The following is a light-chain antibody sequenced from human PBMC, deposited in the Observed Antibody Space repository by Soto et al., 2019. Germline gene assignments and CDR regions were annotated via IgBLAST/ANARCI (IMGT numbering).Light chain of an antibody. CDR2: DVS. V-gene: IGLV2-11*01. CDR1: RSDVGAYNY. Sequence: QSALTQPPSVSGSPGQSVTISCTGTRSDVGAYNYVSWYQQHPGKAPKLMICDVSQRPSGVPDRFSGSKSGNTASLTITRFXXXDXXXXXCCYYAGGXTHXVXGXGT. CDR3: CYYAGGXTHXV. J-gene: IGLJ1*01.